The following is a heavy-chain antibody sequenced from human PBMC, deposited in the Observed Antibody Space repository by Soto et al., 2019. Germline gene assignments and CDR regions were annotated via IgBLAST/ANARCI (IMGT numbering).Heavy chain of an antibody. CDR3: ETDFGGWISAEYFQH. CDR1: GYTFTSYV. V-gene: IGHV1-3*01. J-gene: IGHJ1*01. Sequence: GASVKVSCKASGYTFTSYVLHWVRQAPGQRLEWMGWIHAGNGNTKYSQTFQGRVTITRDTSASTAYMELSSLRSEDTAVYYCETDFGGWISAEYFQHWGQGTLVTVSS. CDR2: IHAGNGNT. D-gene: IGHD6-19*01.